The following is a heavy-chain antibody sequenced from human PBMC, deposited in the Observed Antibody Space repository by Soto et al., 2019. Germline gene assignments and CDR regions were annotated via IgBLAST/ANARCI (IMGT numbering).Heavy chain of an antibody. D-gene: IGHD3-3*01. V-gene: IGHV3-48*01. J-gene: IGHJ3*02. CDR1: GFTFSSYS. Sequence: GGSLRLSCAASGFTFSSYSMNWVRQAPGKGLEWVSYISSSSSTIYYADSVKGRFTISRDNAKNSLYLQMNSLRAEDTAVYYCARDTQRRYDFWSKDAFDIWGQGTMVTVSS. CDR3: ARDTQRRYDFWSKDAFDI. CDR2: ISSSSSTI.